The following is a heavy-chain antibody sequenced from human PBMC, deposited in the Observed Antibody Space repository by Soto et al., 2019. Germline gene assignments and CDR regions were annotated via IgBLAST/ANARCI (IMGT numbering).Heavy chain of an antibody. CDR3: ARGQVVAAQH. Sequence: SATLSLTCAVSGGSISSGGYSWSWIRQPPGKGLEWIGYIYHSGSTYYNPSLKSRVTISVDRSKNQFSLKLSSVTAADTAVYYCARGQVVAAQHWGQGTLVTVS. CDR2: IYHSGST. V-gene: IGHV4-30-2*01. J-gene: IGHJ4*02. CDR1: GGSISSGGYS. D-gene: IGHD2-15*01.